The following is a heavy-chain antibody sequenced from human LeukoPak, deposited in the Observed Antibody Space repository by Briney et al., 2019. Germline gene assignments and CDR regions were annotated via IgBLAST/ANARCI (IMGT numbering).Heavy chain of an antibody. Sequence: GGSLRLSCAASGFTFSSYGMHWVRQAPGKGLEWVAVIWYDGSNKYYADSVKGRFTISKDNSKNTLYLQMNSLRAEDTAVYYCARGEPAAISGFDYWGQGTLVTVSS. V-gene: IGHV3-33*01. CDR1: GFTFSSYG. J-gene: IGHJ4*02. CDR2: IWYDGSNK. CDR3: ARGEPAAISGFDY. D-gene: IGHD2-2*02.